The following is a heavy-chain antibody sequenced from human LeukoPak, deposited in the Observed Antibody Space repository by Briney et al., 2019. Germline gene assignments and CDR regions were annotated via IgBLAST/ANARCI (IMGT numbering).Heavy chain of an antibody. D-gene: IGHD2-2*01. V-gene: IGHV1-2*02. Sequence: ASVKVSCKASGYTFTGYYMHWVRQAPGQGLEWMGWINPNSGGTNYAQKFRGRVTMTRDTSISTAYMEPSRLRSDDTAVYYCARGRVPAAPRDYYYMDVWGKGTTVTVSS. J-gene: IGHJ6*03. CDR1: GYTFTGYY. CDR3: ARGRVPAAPRDYYYMDV. CDR2: INPNSGGT.